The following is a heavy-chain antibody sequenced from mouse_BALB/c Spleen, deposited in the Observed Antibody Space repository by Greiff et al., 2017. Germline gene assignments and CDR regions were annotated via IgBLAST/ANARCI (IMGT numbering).Heavy chain of an antibody. V-gene: IGHV2-9*02. J-gene: IGHJ2*01. D-gene: IGHD1-1*01. Sequence: QVQLKESGPGLVAPSQSLSITCTVSGFSLTSYGVHWVRQPPGKGLEWLGVIWAGGSTNYNSALMSRLSISKDNSKSQVFLKMNSLQTDDTAMYYCARDWRYYGSSFYFDYWGQGTTLTVSS. CDR1: GFSLTSYG. CDR2: IWAGGST. CDR3: ARDWRYYGSSFYFDY.